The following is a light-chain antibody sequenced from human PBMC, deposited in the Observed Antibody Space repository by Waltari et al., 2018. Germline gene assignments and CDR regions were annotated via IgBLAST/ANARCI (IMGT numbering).Light chain of an antibody. CDR2: KVS. J-gene: IGKJ1*01. V-gene: IGKV2-30*02. Sequence: DVVMTQSPLYLPVTLGQQASISCSSSRSLVHSDGNTYLNWFQQRTGQSPRRLIYKVSNRESGVPDRFSGRGSGTDFTLKISRVEAEDVGVYYCMQGTHWRTFGQGTKVEIK. CDR1: RSLVHSDGNTY. CDR3: MQGTHWRT.